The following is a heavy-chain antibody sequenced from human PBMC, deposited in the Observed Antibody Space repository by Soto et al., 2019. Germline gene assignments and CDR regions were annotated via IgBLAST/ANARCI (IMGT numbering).Heavy chain of an antibody. CDR3: ARHVDSGYWTPFDY. CDR1: GGSTSSSSYY. V-gene: IGHV4-39*01. Sequence: QLQLQESGPGLAKPSETLSLTCIVSGGSTSSSSYYWGWIRQPPGKGLEWIGSIYYSGRTYYNASLRSRVTISVDTSKNQFSLKLSSVTAADTAVYYCARHVDSGYWTPFDYWGQGTLVTVSS. CDR2: IYYSGRT. D-gene: IGHD2-2*03. J-gene: IGHJ4*02.